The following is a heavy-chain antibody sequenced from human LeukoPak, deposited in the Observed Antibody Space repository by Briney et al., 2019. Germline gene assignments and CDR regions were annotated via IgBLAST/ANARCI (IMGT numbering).Heavy chain of an antibody. CDR2: IKQDGSEK. D-gene: IGHD6-19*01. CDR1: GFTFSSYG. J-gene: IGHJ4*02. Sequence: GGSLRLSCAASGFTFSSYGMHWVRQAPGKGLEWVANIKQDGSEKYYVDSVKGRFTISRDNAKNSLYLQMNSLRAEDTAVYYCAREGAVAGLDYWGQGTLVTVSS. V-gene: IGHV3-7*01. CDR3: AREGAVAGLDY.